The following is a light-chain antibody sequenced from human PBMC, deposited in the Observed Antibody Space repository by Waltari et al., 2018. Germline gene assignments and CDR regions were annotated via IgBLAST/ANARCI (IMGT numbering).Light chain of an antibody. J-gene: IGKJ4*01. CDR2: GAS. Sequence: EIVMTQSPGTLSVSPGERATLSSRASQTISTNLAWYQQKPGQAPRLLIFGASTRATGIPARFSGSGSGTEFTLTISSLQSEDFAIYYCQQYNLWPLTFGGGTTVEI. CDR3: QQYNLWPLT. CDR1: QTISTN. V-gene: IGKV3-15*01.